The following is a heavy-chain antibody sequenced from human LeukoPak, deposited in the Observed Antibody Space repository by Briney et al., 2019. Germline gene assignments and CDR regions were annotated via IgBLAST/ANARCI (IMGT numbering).Heavy chain of an antibody. J-gene: IGHJ4*02. CDR3: ARGQYTDGLSY. CDR2: MRRDGNEI. V-gene: IGHV3-7*03. D-gene: IGHD5-24*01. Sequence: GGSLRLSCSASGFTFSTYWMSWVRQAPGKGLEWVANMRRDGNEIYYLDSVRGRFTISRDNAENSLFLQMNGLRPEDTAVFYCARGQYTDGLSYWGQGTLVTVPS. CDR1: GFTFSTYW.